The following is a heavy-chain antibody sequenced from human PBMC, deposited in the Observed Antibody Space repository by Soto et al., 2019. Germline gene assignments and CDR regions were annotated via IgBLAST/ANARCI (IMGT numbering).Heavy chain of an antibody. J-gene: IGHJ4*02. D-gene: IGHD2-15*01. CDR3: ARLPGYCSGDSGRSDY. V-gene: IGHV4-39*01. CDR2: IYYSGST. CDR1: GGSISSSSYY. Sequence: QLQLQESGPGLVKPSETLSLTCTVSGGSISSSSYYWGWIRQPPGKGLEWIGSIYYSGSTYYNLSLKSRVTISVDTSKNQFSLKLSAVTAADPAVYFCARLPGYCSGDSGRSDYWGQGTLVTVSS.